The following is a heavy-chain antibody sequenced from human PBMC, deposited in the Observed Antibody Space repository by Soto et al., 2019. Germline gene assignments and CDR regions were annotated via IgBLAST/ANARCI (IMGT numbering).Heavy chain of an antibody. CDR3: ARMRRGAPSIYYDFWSGYYDNWFDP. D-gene: IGHD3-3*01. V-gene: IGHV2-5*01. CDR2: IYWNDDK. CDR1: GFSVTTGGVS. Sequence: SGPTLVNPTQTLTLTCTFSGFSVTTGGVSVGWIRQPPGKALEWLALIYWNDDKHYSPSLKSRLTITKDTSKSQVVLTMNNLEPVDTATYYCARMRRGAPSIYYDFWSGYYDNWFDPWGQGTLVTVS. J-gene: IGHJ5*02.